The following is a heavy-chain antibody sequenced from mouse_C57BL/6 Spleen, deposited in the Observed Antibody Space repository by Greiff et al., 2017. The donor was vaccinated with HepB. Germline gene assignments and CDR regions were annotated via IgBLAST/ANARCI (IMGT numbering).Heavy chain of an antibody. Sequence: LQESGPELVKPGASVKISCKASGYSFTDYNMNWVKQSNGKSLEWIGVINPNYGTTSYNQKFKGKATLTVDQSSSTAYMQLNSLTSEDSAVYYCAPFYYGSSYWYFDVWGTGTTVTVSS. D-gene: IGHD1-1*01. CDR3: APFYYGSSYWYFDV. CDR2: INPNYGTT. V-gene: IGHV1-39*01. J-gene: IGHJ1*03. CDR1: GYSFTDYN.